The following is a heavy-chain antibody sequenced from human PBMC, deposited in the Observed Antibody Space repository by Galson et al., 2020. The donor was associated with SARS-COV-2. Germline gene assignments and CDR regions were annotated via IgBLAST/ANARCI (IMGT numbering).Heavy chain of an antibody. CDR1: GYTFTSYW. V-gene: IGHV5-51*01. CDR2: IYPGDSDT. Sequence: KVSCKGSGYTFTSYWIGWVRQMPGKGLEWVGFIYPGDSDTRYSPSFQGQVTISADKSISTAYLQWSSLKASDTAIYYCARHIRARPFDNWGQGTLVTVSS. D-gene: IGHD2-21*01. J-gene: IGHJ4*02. CDR3: ARHIRARPFDN.